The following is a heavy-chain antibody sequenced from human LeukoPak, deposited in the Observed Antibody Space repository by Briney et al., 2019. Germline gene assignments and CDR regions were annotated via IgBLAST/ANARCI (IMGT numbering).Heavy chain of an antibody. CDR2: IYYSGST. CDR1: GGSISSSSYY. Sequence: PSETLSLTCTVSGGSISSSSYYWGWIRQPPGKGLEWIGSIYYSGSTYYNPSLKSRVTISVDTSKNQYSLKLSSVTAADTAVYSCARGSSSWYGGFDYWGQGTPVTVSS. J-gene: IGHJ4*02. CDR3: ARGSSSWYGGFDY. D-gene: IGHD6-13*01. V-gene: IGHV4-39*01.